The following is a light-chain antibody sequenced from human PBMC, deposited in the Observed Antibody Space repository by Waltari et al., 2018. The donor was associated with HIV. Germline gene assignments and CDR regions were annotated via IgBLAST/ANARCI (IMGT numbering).Light chain of an antibody. Sequence: EIVLTQSPATLSLSPGERATLSCRASQSVRSYLAWYQQKPGPAPRLLLSDASNSATGIPARFSGSGSGTDFTLTISSLESEAFAVYYCQQRRNWPRTFGQGTKVEIK. CDR3: QQRRNWPRT. J-gene: IGKJ1*01. CDR1: QSVRSY. CDR2: DAS. V-gene: IGKV3-11*01.